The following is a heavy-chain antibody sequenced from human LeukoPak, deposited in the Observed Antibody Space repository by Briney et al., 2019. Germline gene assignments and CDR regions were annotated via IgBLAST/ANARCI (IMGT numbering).Heavy chain of an antibody. Sequence: PGGSLRLSCAASGFTFSSCWMSWVRQAPGKGLEWVANIKQDGSGKYYVNSVKGRFTISRDNAKNSRYLQMNSLRAQDTAVYYCARVAATWAFDIWGQGTMVTVSS. CDR3: ARVAATWAFDI. CDR1: GFTFSSCW. CDR2: IKQDGSGK. J-gene: IGHJ3*02. V-gene: IGHV3-7*01.